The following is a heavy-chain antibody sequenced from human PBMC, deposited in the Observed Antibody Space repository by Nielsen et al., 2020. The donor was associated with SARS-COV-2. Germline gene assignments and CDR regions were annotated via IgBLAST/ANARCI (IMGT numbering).Heavy chain of an antibody. D-gene: IGHD4-11*01. CDR3: ARDHHSNQQLFDY. CDR1: GYTFTGYY. CDR2: INPNSGGT. Sequence: ASVKVSCKASGYTFTGYYMHWVRQAPGQGLEWMGRINPNSGGTNYAQKFQGRVTMTRDTSISTAYMELSRLRSDDTAVYYCARDHHSNQQLFDYWGQGTLVTVSS. J-gene: IGHJ4*02. V-gene: IGHV1-2*06.